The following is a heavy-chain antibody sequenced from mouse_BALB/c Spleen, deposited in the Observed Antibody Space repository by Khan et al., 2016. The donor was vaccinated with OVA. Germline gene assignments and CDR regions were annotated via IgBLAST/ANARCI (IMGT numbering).Heavy chain of an antibody. D-gene: IGHD2-2*01. Sequence: EVQLQESGPGLVKPSQSLSLTCTVTGYSITSDYAWNWIRQFPGNKVEWMGYISYSGSTNYNPSLKSRISITRDPSKNQFFLQLNSVTTEDTATYYCARNGSRYNYAMDYWGQGTSVTVSS. CDR1: GYSITSDYA. CDR2: ISYSGST. CDR3: ARNGSRYNYAMDY. J-gene: IGHJ4*01. V-gene: IGHV3-2*02.